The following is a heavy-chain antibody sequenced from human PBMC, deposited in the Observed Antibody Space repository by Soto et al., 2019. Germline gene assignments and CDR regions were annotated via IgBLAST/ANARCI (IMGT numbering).Heavy chain of an antibody. D-gene: IGHD1-26*01. V-gene: IGHV2-5*02. CDR3: AHRPRGSGSYYEYFQH. CDR2: IYWDDDK. Sequence: QITLKESGPTLVKPTQTLTLTCTFSGFSLSTSGVGVGWIRQPPGKALEWLALIYWDDDKRYSPSLKSRLTTPKDTSKNQVVLTMTNMDPVDTATYYCAHRPRGSGSYYEYFQHWGQGTLVTVSS. J-gene: IGHJ1*01. CDR1: GFSLSTSGVG.